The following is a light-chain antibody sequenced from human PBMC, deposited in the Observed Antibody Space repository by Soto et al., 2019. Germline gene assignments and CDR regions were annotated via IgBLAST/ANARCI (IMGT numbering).Light chain of an antibody. CDR1: SSNIGAGYD. CDR2: GNS. V-gene: IGLV1-40*01. Sequence: QSALTQPPSVSGAPGQRVTISCTGSSSNIGAGYDVHWYQQLPGTAPKLLIYGNSNRPSGVPDRFSGSKSGTSASLAITGLQAEDEADYYCQSYDSSLSGSNVFGTGTKVT. J-gene: IGLJ1*01. CDR3: QSYDSSLSGSNV.